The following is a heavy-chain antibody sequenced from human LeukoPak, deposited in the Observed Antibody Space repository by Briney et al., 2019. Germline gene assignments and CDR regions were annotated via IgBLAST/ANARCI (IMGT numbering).Heavy chain of an antibody. J-gene: IGHJ5*02. V-gene: IGHV1-2*02. Sequence: ASVKVSCKASGYTFTGYYMHWVRQAPGQGLEWMGWINPKSGGTNYAQKLQGRVTMTTDTSTSTAYMELRSLRSDDTAVYYCARAGAVVDNWFDPWGQGTLVTVSS. CDR3: ARAGAVVDNWFDP. CDR2: INPKSGGT. D-gene: IGHD2-15*01. CDR1: GYTFTGYY.